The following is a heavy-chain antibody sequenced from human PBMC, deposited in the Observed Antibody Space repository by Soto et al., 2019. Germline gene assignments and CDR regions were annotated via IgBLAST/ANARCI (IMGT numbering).Heavy chain of an antibody. CDR3: ARVTQAVAADY. Sequence: QVQLVESGGGVVQPGRSLRLSCAASGLTLSNYVMHWVRQAPGKGLEWVAVISYDGSNRYYADSVKGRFTISRDNSKNTLYLQMNSLRAEDTAVYYCARVTQAVAADYWGRGTLVTVSS. D-gene: IGHD6-19*01. CDR1: GLTLSNYV. CDR2: ISYDGSNR. J-gene: IGHJ4*02. V-gene: IGHV3-30-3*01.